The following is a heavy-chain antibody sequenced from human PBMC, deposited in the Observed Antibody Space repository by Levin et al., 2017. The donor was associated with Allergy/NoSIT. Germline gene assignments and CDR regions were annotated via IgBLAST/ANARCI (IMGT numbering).Heavy chain of an antibody. CDR2: IKSKTDGGTT. D-gene: IGHD3-9*01. Sequence: SCAASGFTFSNAWMSWVRQGPGKGLEWVGRIKSKTDGGTTDYAAPVKGRFTISRDDSKNTLYLQMNSLKTEDTAVYYCTTEAPYYDILTGYYTGWFDPWGQGTLVTVSS. V-gene: IGHV3-15*01. CDR3: TTEAPYYDILTGYYTGWFDP. J-gene: IGHJ5*02. CDR1: GFTFSNAW.